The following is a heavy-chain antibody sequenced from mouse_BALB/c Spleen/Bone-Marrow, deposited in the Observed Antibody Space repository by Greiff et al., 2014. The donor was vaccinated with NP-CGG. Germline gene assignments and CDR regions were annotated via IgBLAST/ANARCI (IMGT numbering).Heavy chain of an antibody. CDR3: ARNYDYDGGYCAMDY. CDR1: GYTFTSYW. Sequence: VKLVESGAQVAKPGASVKMSCKASGYTFTSYWMHWVKQRPGQGLEWIGYINPITGYTEYNQKFKDKATLTADKSSSTAYMQQSSLTSEDSAVYYCARNYDYDGGYCAMDYWGQGTSVTVSS. V-gene: IGHV1-7*01. CDR2: INPITGYT. J-gene: IGHJ4*01. D-gene: IGHD2-4*01.